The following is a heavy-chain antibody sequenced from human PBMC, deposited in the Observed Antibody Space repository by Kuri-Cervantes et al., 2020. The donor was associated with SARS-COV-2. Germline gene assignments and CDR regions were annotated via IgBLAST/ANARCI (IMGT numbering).Heavy chain of an antibody. J-gene: IGHJ4*02. CDR2: NSGSGGST. Sequence: GGSLRLSCAASGFTFNTYGMSWVRQDPGPGLEWVLGNSGSGGSTYYADSVKGRLINSRDNSKNTLYLQMNSLIAEDTAAYYCAKDLVDYRNDYWGQGTLVTVSS. CDR3: AKDLVDYRNDY. CDR1: GFTFNTYG. V-gene: IGHV3-23*01. D-gene: IGHD4-11*01.